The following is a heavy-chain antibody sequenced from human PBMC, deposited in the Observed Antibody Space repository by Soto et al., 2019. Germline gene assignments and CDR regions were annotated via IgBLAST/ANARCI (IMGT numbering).Heavy chain of an antibody. CDR2: IYYSGDT. D-gene: IGHD6-13*01. J-gene: IGHJ4*02. V-gene: IGHV4-30-4*01. CDR1: GDSIISGDYY. CDR3: ASSHAGAHITAAVH. Sequence: SETLSLTCTVSGDSIISGDYYWSWIRQTPGKGLEWIGYIYYSGDTNYNPSLKSRVIISVDTSKNQFSLKLSSVTAADTAVYYCASSHAGAHITAAVHWGQGTLVTVSS.